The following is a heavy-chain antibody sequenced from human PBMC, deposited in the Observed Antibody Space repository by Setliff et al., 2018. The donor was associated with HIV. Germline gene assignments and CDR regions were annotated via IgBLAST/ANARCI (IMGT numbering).Heavy chain of an antibody. V-gene: IGHV4-39*01. CDR3: ARQGYDILTGYKFDP. J-gene: IGHJ5*02. CDR2: IYYSGST. CDR1: GGSISSSSYY. Sequence: SETLSLTCTVSGGSISSSSYYWGWIRQPPGKGLEWIGSIYYSGSTHYSPSLKSRVTISVDTSKNQFSLKLSSVTAAGTAVYYCARQGYDILTGYKFDPWGQGTQVTVSS. D-gene: IGHD3-9*01.